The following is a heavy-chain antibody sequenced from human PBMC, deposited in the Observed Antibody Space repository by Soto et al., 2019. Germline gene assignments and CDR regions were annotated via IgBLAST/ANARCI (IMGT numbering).Heavy chain of an antibody. CDR3: ARDILGIAVADFDY. V-gene: IGHV3-66*01. J-gene: IGHJ4*02. Sequence: GGSLRLSCAASGFTASSNYMSWVRQAPGKGLEWVSVIYSGGSTYYADSVKGRFTISRDNSKNTLYLQMNSLRAEDTAVYYCARDILGIAVADFDYWGQGTLVTVSS. CDR2: IYSGGST. CDR1: GFTASSNY. D-gene: IGHD6-19*01.